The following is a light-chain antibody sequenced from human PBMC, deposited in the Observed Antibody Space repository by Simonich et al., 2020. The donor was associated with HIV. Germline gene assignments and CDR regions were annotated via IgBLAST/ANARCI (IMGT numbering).Light chain of an antibody. CDR3: QQSYSAPRT. Sequence: DIQMTQSPSAMSASVGDRVTITCRAYKGLSNYLAWFQQKPGKVPKLLIYTASSLLSGVPSRFSGRGSGTDFSLTISSLQPEDFATYYCQQSYSAPRTFGGGTKVEFK. CDR2: TAS. CDR1: KGLSNY. V-gene: IGKV1-17*03. J-gene: IGKJ4*01.